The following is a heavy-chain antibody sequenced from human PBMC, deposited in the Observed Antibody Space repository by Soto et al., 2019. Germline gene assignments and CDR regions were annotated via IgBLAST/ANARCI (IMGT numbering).Heavy chain of an antibody. CDR2: IYYSGST. Sequence: QVQLQESGPGLVKPSETLSLTCTVSGGSISNNYWTRIRQPPGKGLEWIGYIYYSGSTNYNPSLKSRVTISVDTSKNQVALKLTSVTAADTDVYYCARLPCADYVGVFDPCGQGTLVTVS. CDR3: ARLPCADYVGVFDP. D-gene: IGHD4-17*01. J-gene: IGHJ5*02. CDR1: GGSISNNY. V-gene: IGHV4-59*01.